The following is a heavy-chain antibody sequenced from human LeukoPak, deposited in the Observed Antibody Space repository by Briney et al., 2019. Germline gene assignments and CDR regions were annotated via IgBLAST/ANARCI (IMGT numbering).Heavy chain of an antibody. D-gene: IGHD5-12*01. J-gene: IGHJ4*02. CDR3: ACGITHSGYPIFDY. CDR1: GYSFTSYW. Sequence: GESLKISCKGSGYSFTSYWIAWVRQMPGKGLEWMGIIYPGDSDTRYSPSFQGQVTISADKSISIAYLQWSSPKASDNAMYYCACGITHSGYPIFDYWGQGTLVTVSS. V-gene: IGHV5-51*01. CDR2: IYPGDSDT.